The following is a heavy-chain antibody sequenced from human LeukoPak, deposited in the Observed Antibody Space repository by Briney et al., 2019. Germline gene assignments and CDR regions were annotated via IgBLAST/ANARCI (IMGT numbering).Heavy chain of an antibody. CDR3: ARLDTIFGVAKGFDY. CDR1: GGSISSGGYY. Sequence: SQTLSLTCTVSGGSISSGGYYWSWIRQPAGKGLEWIGRIYTSGSTNYNPSLKSRVTISVDTSKNQFSLKLSSVTAADTAVYYCARLDTIFGVAKGFDYWGQGTLVTVSS. J-gene: IGHJ4*02. D-gene: IGHD3-3*01. V-gene: IGHV4-61*02. CDR2: IYTSGST.